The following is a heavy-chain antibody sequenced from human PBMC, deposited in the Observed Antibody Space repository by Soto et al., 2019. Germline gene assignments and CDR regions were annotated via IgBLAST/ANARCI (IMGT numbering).Heavy chain of an antibody. CDR2: IYYSGST. J-gene: IGHJ4*02. CDR3: ARLPLPQISRGWYYFDY. Sequence: SETLSLTCTFSGGSISSSSYYGGWIRQPPGKGLEWIGSIYYSGSTYYNPSLKSRVTISVDTSKNQFSLKLSSVTAEDTAVYYCARLPLPQISRGWYYFDYWGQGTLVTVSS. D-gene: IGHD6-19*01. V-gene: IGHV4-39*01. CDR1: GGSISSSSYY.